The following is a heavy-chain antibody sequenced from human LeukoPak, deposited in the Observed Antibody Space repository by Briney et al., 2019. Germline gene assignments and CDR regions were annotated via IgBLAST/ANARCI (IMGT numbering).Heavy chain of an antibody. V-gene: IGHV3-33*01. D-gene: IGHD3-22*01. CDR2: IWHDGSNR. J-gene: IGHJ4*02. Sequence: PGGSLRLSCAASGFTFSSYVMHWVRQAPGKGLEWVAVIWHDGSNRYYADSVKGRFTISRDNAKNSLYLQMNSLRDEDTAVYYCARASPSGYDYWGQGTLVTVSS. CDR3: ARASPSGYDY. CDR1: GFTFSSYV.